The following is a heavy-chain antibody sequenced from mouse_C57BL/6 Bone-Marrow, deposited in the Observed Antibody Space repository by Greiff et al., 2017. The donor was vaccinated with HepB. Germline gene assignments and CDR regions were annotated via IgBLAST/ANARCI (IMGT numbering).Heavy chain of an antibody. V-gene: IGHV5-12*01. Sequence: EVQLVESGGGLVQPGGSLKLSCAASGFTFSDYYMYWVRQTPEKRLEWVAYISNGGGSTYYPDTVKGRFTISRDNAKNTLYLQMSRLKSEDTAMYYCARQAYYGSQAWFAYWGQGTLVTVSA. D-gene: IGHD1-1*01. CDR3: ARQAYYGSQAWFAY. CDR2: ISNGGGST. CDR1: GFTFSDYY. J-gene: IGHJ3*01.